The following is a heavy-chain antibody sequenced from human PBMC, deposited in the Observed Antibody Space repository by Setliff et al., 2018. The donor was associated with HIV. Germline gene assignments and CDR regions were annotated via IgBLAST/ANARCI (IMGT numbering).Heavy chain of an antibody. V-gene: IGHV4-39*01. Sequence: PSETLSLTCAVSGVSISSSSYFWGWIRRPPGTGLDWIGSIYFSGSTYYNPSLESRVTISMDTSKNQFSLKLTSVTAADTAVYYCARRGVPAARNYYYYAMDVWGQGTTVTVSS. CDR3: ARRGVPAARNYYYYAMDV. CDR1: GVSISSSSYF. J-gene: IGHJ6*02. D-gene: IGHD2-2*01. CDR2: IYFSGST.